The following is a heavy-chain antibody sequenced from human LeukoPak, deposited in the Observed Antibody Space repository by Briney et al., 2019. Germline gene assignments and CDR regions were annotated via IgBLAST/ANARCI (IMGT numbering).Heavy chain of an antibody. CDR1: GGTFSSYA. Sequence: SVKVSCKASGGTFSSYAISWVRQAPGQGLEWMGGIIPIFGTANYAQKFQGRVPITTDESTTTAYMELNSMTSEDTAVHYCACGSGPYYYYYYMDVWGKGTTVTVSS. V-gene: IGHV1-69*05. CDR3: ACGSGPYYYYYYMDV. D-gene: IGHD5-12*01. J-gene: IGHJ6*03. CDR2: IIPIFGTA.